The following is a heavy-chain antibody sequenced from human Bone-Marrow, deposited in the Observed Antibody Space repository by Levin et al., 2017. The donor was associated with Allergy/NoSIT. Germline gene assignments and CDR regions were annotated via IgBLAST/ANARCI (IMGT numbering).Heavy chain of an antibody. CDR3: ARGSDYDFWSGYFDFDY. J-gene: IGHJ4*02. CDR2: MNPNSGNT. V-gene: IGHV1-8*01. Sequence: PGESLKISCKASGYTFTSYDINWVRQATGQGLEWMGWMNPNSGNTGYAQKFQGRVTMTRNTSISTAYMELSSLRSEDTAVYYCARGSDYDFWSGYFDFDYWGQGTLVTVSS. CDR1: GYTFTSYD. D-gene: IGHD3-3*01.